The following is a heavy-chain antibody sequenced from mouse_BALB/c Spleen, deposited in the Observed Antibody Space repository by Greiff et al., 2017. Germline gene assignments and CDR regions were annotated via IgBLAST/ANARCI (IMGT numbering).Heavy chain of an antibody. CDR2: IWAGGST. V-gene: IGHV2-9*02. Sequence: QVQLKESGPGLVAPSQSLSITCTVSGFSLTSYGVHWVRQPPGKGLEWLGVIWAGGSTNYNSALMSRLSISKDNSKSQVFLKMNSLQTDDTAMYYCAREFHYYGYNYAMDYWGQGTSVTVSS. J-gene: IGHJ4*01. D-gene: IGHD1-2*01. CDR3: AREFHYYGYNYAMDY. CDR1: GFSLTSYG.